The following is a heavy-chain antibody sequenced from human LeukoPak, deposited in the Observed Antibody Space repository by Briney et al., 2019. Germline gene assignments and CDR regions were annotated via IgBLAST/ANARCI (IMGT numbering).Heavy chain of an antibody. J-gene: IGHJ4*02. CDR1: GFTFSDNY. Sequence: PGGSLRLSCTASGFTFSDNYMDWVRQAPGKGLEWVGRSRNKANRYTTEYAASVKGRFTISRDDSENSLYLQMNSLKTEDTAVYYCATAPEKYGSGSDYWGQGTLVTVSS. CDR2: SRNKANRYTT. D-gene: IGHD3-10*01. CDR3: ATAPEKYGSGSDY. V-gene: IGHV3-72*01.